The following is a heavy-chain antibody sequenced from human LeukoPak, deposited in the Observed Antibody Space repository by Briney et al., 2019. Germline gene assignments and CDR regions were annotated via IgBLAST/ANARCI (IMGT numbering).Heavy chain of an antibody. V-gene: IGHV3-48*03. CDR1: GFTFSSYE. CDR3: AREGSYYAFDY. Sequence: PGGSLRLSCAASGFTFSSYEMNWVRQAPGKGLEWVSYISSSGSTIYYADSVKGRFTISRDNAKNSLYLQMNSLRAEDTAVYYCAREGSYYAFDYWGQGTLVTVSS. J-gene: IGHJ4*02. D-gene: IGHD1-26*01. CDR2: ISSSGSTI.